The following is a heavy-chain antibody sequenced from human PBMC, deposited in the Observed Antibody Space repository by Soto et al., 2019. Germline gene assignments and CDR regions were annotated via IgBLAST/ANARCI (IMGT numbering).Heavy chain of an antibody. CDR1: GYTFTGYY. V-gene: IGHV1-2*04. J-gene: IGHJ5*02. D-gene: IGHD2-2*01. CDR2: INPNSGGT. Sequence: ASVKVSCKASGYTFTGYYMHWVRQAPGQGLEWMGWINPNSGGTNYAQKFKGWVTMTRDTSISTAYMELSRLRSDDTAVYYCARVPRYCSSTSCNFDPWGQGTLVTVSS. CDR3: ARVPRYCSSTSCNFDP.